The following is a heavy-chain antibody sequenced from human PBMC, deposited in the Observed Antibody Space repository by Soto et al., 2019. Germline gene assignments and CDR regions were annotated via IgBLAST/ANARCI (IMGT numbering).Heavy chain of an antibody. D-gene: IGHD3-10*01. Sequence: SETLSLTCAVSGGSISSGGYSWSWIRQPPGKGLEWFGYIYHSGSISYNPSLKSRVTISVDRSKNQFSLKLSSVTAADTAVYYCARLSSGSYFDYWGQGTLVTVSS. V-gene: IGHV4-30-2*01. J-gene: IGHJ4*02. CDR3: ARLSSGSYFDY. CDR2: IYHSGSI. CDR1: GGSISSGGYS.